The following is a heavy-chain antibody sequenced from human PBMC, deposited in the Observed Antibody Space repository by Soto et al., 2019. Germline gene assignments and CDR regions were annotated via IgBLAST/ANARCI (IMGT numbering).Heavy chain of an antibody. V-gene: IGHV4-59*01. J-gene: IGHJ4*02. CDR1: GGSISSYY. D-gene: IGHD5-12*01. CDR3: ARFSEMATIIFDS. Sequence: XETLSLTCAVSGGSISSYYWSWIRQPPGKGLEWIGYIYYSGSTNYNPSLKSRVTISVDTSKNQFSLKLSSVTAADTAVYYCARFSEMATIIFDSWGQGTLVTVSS. CDR2: IYYSGST.